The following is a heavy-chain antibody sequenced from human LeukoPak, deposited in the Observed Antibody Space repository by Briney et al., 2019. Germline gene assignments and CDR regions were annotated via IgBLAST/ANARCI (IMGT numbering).Heavy chain of an antibody. Sequence: SETLFLTCAVYGGSFNGYYWSWIRQPPGKGLEWIGEINHSGSTNYNPSLKSRVTISVDTSKNQFSLKLSSVTAADTAVYYCARLRIAAAIDYWGQGTLVTVSS. V-gene: IGHV4-34*01. D-gene: IGHD6-13*01. CDR1: GGSFNGYY. J-gene: IGHJ4*02. CDR2: INHSGST. CDR3: ARLRIAAAIDY.